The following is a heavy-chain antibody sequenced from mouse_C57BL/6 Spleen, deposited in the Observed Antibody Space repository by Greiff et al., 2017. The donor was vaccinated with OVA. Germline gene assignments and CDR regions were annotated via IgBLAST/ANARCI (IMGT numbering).Heavy chain of an antibody. D-gene: IGHD2-4*01. CDR1: GYTFTDYN. CDR2: INPNNGGT. Sequence: VQLKQSGPELVKPGASVKMSCKASGYTFTDYNMHWVKQSHGKSLEWIGYINPNNGGTSYNQKFKGKATLTVNKSSSTAYMELRSLTSEDSAVYYCARLGLRRAFGYWGQGTTLTVSS. V-gene: IGHV1-22*01. CDR3: ARLGLRRAFGY. J-gene: IGHJ2*01.